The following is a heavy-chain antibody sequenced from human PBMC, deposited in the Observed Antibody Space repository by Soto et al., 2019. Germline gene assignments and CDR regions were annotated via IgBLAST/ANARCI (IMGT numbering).Heavy chain of an antibody. Sequence: ASVKVYLKASGYTFTSYCMSWVRQAPGQGLEWMGWISAYNGNTNYAQKLQGRVTMTTDTSTSTAYMELRSLRSDDTAVYYCARVRLGIADYWGQGTLVTVSS. CDR3: ARVRLGIADY. V-gene: IGHV1-18*04. J-gene: IGHJ4*02. CDR2: ISAYNGNT. D-gene: IGHD6-13*01. CDR1: GYTFTSYC.